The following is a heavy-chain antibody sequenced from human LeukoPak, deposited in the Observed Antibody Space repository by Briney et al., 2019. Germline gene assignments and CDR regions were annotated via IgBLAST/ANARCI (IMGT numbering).Heavy chain of an antibody. CDR3: ARGYDYGDLDV. J-gene: IGHJ6*04. Sequence: GGSLRLSCAASGFTVSSNYMSWVRQAPGKGLEWVSVIYSGGSTYYADSVKGRFTISRDNSKNTLYLQMNSLRAEDTAVYCCARGYDYGDLDVWGKGTTVTVSS. CDR1: GFTVSSNY. CDR2: IYSGGST. V-gene: IGHV3-53*01. D-gene: IGHD4-17*01.